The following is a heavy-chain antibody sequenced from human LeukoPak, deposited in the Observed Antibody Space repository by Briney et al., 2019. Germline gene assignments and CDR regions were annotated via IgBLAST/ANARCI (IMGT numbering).Heavy chain of an antibody. D-gene: IGHD6-13*01. J-gene: IGHJ3*02. CDR3: ARAAGSDAFDI. CDR2: ISYDGSNK. Sequence: GGSLRLSCAASGFTFSSYAMHWVRQAPGKGLEWVAVISYDGSNKYYADSVKGRFTISRDNSKNTLYLQMNSLRAEDTAVYYCARAAGSDAFDIWGQGTMVTVSS. V-gene: IGHV3-30-3*01. CDR1: GFTFSSYA.